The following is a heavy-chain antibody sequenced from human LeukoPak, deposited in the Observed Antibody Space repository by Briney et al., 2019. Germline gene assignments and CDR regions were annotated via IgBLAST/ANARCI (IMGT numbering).Heavy chain of an antibody. Sequence: SETLSLTCTVSGGSISSYYWSWIRQPPGKGLEWIGYIYYSGSTNYNPSLKSRVTISVDTSKNQFSLKLSSVTAADTALYYCAGESVNYDCFDPWGHGTLVTVSS. V-gene: IGHV4-59*01. CDR1: GGSISSYY. J-gene: IGHJ5*02. CDR2: IYYSGST. D-gene: IGHD1-7*01. CDR3: AGESVNYDCFDP.